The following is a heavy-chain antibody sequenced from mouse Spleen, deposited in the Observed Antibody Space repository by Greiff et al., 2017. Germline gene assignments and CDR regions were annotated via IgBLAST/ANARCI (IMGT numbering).Heavy chain of an antibody. CDR2: IHPNSGST. D-gene: IGHD1-2*01. CDR1: GYTFTSYW. V-gene: IGHV1-64*01. J-gene: IGHJ3*01. Sequence: VQLQQSGAELVKPGASVKLSCKASGYTFTSYWMHWVKQRPGQGLEWIGMIHPNSGSTNYNEKFKSKATLTVDKSSSTAYMQLSSLTSEDSAVYYCAREDLLRLRFAYWGQGTLVTVSA. CDR3: AREDLLRLRFAY.